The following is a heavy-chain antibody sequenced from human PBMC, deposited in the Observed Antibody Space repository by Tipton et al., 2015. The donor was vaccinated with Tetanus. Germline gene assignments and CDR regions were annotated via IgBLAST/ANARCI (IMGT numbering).Heavy chain of an antibody. D-gene: IGHD5-24*01. V-gene: IGHV4-4*07. J-gene: IGHJ4*02. CDR2: ISNGNP. CDR1: RGPISSYY. CDR3: ARGVTDGYNRRFDY. Sequence: TLSLTCTVSRGPISSYYWSWIRQPAGKGLEWIGHISNGNPDYTPSLKSRVTLSVDTSKNEFSLKLRSVTAADTAVYYCARGVTDGYNRRFDYWGQGTLVAVPP.